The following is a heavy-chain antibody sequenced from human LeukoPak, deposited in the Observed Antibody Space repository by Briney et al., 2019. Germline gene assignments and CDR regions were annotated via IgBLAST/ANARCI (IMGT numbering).Heavy chain of an antibody. CDR1: GFTFSSYS. J-gene: IGHJ4*02. CDR2: ISSSSSYI. D-gene: IGHD6-13*01. CDR3: ATGGSSWTFGGY. Sequence: GGSLRLSCAASGFTFSSYSMNWVRQAPGKGLEWVSSISSSSSYIYYADSVKGRFTISRDNAKNSLYLQMNSLRAEDTAVYYCATGGSSWTFGGYWGQGTLVTVSS. V-gene: IGHV3-21*01.